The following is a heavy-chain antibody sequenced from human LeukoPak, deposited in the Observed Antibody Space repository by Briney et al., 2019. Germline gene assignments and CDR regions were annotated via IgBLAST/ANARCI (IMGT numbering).Heavy chain of an antibody. Sequence: GGSLRLSCAASGFTFSSYAMSWVRQAPGKGLEWVSAISGSGGSTYYADSVKGRFTISRDNSKNTLYPQMNSLRAEDTAVYYCAFRGYSSSWYTLGYWGQGTLVTVSS. V-gene: IGHV3-23*01. CDR1: GFTFSSYA. CDR3: AFRGYSSSWYTLGY. D-gene: IGHD6-13*01. CDR2: ISGSGGST. J-gene: IGHJ4*02.